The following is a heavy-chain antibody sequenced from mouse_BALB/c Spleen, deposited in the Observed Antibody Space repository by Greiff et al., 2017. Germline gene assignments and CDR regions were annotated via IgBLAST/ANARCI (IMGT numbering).Heavy chain of an antibody. Sequence: EVMLVESGGGLVQPKGSLKLSCAASGFTFNTYAMNWVRQAPGKGLEWVARIRSKSNNYATYYADSVKDRFTISRDDSQSMLYLQMNNLKTEDTAMYYCVRSLGNYPPWFAYWGQGTLVTVSA. CDR3: VRSLGNYPPWFAY. CDR2: IRSKSNNYAT. D-gene: IGHD2-1*01. V-gene: IGHV10-1*02. CDR1: GFTFNTYA. J-gene: IGHJ3*01.